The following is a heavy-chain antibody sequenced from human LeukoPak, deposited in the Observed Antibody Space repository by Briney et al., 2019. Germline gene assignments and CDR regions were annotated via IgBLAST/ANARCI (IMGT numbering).Heavy chain of an antibody. V-gene: IGHV1-8*03. Sequence: ASVKVSCKASGYTFTSLDISWVRQANGQGLEWLGWMNPKDGNTGYAQKFRGRVTITRDTSESIAYMELSGLRSDDTAVYYCARVHPGYKSAFLRAFDMWGQGTMVIVSS. J-gene: IGHJ3*02. CDR3: ARVHPGYKSAFLRAFDM. D-gene: IGHD1-14*01. CDR2: MNPKDGNT. CDR1: GYTFTSLD.